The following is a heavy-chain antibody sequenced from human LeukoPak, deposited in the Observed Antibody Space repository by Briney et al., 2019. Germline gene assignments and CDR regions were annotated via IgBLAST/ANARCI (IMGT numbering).Heavy chain of an antibody. J-gene: IGHJ4*02. CDR1: GFTFSDYY. CDR2: ISSSGSTI. CDR3: ARDQYDTWSRRGNFDS. D-gene: IGHD3-3*01. V-gene: IGHV3-11*01. Sequence: PGGSLRLSCAASGFTFSDYYMSWIRQAPGKGLEWVPYISSSGSTIYYADSVKGRFTISRDNAKNSLYLQMNSLRAEDTAVFYCARDQYDTWSRRGNFDSWGQVTLVIVSS.